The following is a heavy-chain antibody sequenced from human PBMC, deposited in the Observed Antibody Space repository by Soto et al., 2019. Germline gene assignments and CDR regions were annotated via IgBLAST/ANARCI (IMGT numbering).Heavy chain of an antibody. CDR1: GFTFSSYS. V-gene: IGHV3-21*01. D-gene: IGHD4-4*01. Sequence: EVQLVESGGGLVKPGGSLRLSCAASGFTFSSYSMNWVRQAPGKGLEWVSSISSSSSYIYYADSVKGRFIISRDNAKNSLYLQMNSLRAEDTAVYYCAREGDYSPNWFDPWGQGTLVTVSS. CDR2: ISSSSSYI. CDR3: AREGDYSPNWFDP. J-gene: IGHJ5*02.